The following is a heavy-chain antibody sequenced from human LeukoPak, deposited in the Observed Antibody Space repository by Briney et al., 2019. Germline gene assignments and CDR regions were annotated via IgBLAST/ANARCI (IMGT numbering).Heavy chain of an antibody. CDR2: VYHSGSI. CDR1: GVSTTSSNHF. J-gene: IGHJ4*02. CDR3: VSSYGGYVLDY. D-gene: IGHD5-12*01. Sequence: SETLSLTCTVSGVSTTSSNHFWGWIRQSPGKGLEWIGRVYHSGSINYNPSLKSRVTISVDTSKNQFSLNLSSVTAADTAVYYCVSSYGGYVLDYWGQGTLVIVSS. V-gene: IGHV4-61*05.